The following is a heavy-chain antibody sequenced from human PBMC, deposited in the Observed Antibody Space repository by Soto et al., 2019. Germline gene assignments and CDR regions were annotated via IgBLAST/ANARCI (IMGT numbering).Heavy chain of an antibody. V-gene: IGHV4-39*01. CDR3: ARQPRGPGYGERGLYFDY. J-gene: IGHJ4*02. D-gene: IGHD3-16*01. Sequence: SETLSLTCTVSGGSTNSRSDYWGWIRQPPGKGLEWIGSVYYSGTTHDNPSLQSRVTISVDTSRNQFSLNLISVTAADTAVYFCARQPRGPGYGERGLYFDYWGQGTLVTVSS. CDR1: GGSTNSRSDY. CDR2: VYYSGTT.